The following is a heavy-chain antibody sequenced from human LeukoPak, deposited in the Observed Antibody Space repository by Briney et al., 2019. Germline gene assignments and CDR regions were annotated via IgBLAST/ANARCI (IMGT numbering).Heavy chain of an antibody. V-gene: IGHV3-7*01. CDR2: INHNGNVN. CDR3: AKGHTNLDPA. J-gene: IGHJ4*02. D-gene: IGHD1-1*01. Sequence: WGSLRLSCAASGFTFSSYWMNWARQAPGKGLEWVASINHNGNVNYYVDSVKGRFTISRDNAKNSLYLQMNSLRGEDTAIYFCAKGHTNLDPAGDQGALVIVSS. CDR1: GFTFSSYW.